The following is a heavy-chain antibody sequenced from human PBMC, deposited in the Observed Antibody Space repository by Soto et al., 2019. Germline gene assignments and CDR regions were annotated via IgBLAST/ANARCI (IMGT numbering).Heavy chain of an antibody. CDR3: AMQRTNRVAGTNYNWFDP. CDR2: IYYSGST. CDR1: GGSISSSSYY. Sequence: SLTCTFSGGSISSSSYYLVWIRQPPGKGLEWIGSIYYSGSTYYNPSLKSRVTISVDTSKNQFSLKLSSVTAADTAVYYCAMQRTNRVAGTNYNWFDPWGQGTLVTVSS. D-gene: IGHD6-19*01. V-gene: IGHV4-39*01. J-gene: IGHJ5*02.